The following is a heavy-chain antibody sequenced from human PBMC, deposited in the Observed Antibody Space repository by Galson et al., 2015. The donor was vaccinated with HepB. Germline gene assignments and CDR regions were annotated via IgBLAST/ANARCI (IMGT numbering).Heavy chain of an antibody. CDR3: ARDYGDYGIFYFDS. Sequence: PALVKPTQTLTLTCTFSGFSLTTSGMSVSWIRQPPGKALEWLARIDWDDNKYYKTSLKTRLTISKDTSKNQVVLTMTNMDPVDTATYFCARDYGDYGIFYFDSWGQGAPVTVSS. D-gene: IGHD4-17*01. CDR1: GFSLTTSGMS. CDR2: IDWDDNK. V-gene: IGHV2-70*11. J-gene: IGHJ4*02.